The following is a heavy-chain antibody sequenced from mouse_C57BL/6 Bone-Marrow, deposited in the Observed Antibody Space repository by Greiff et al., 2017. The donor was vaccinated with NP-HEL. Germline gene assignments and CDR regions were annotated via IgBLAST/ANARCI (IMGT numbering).Heavy chain of an antibody. J-gene: IGHJ1*03. CDR3: ARSSVGYYWYFDV. D-gene: IGHD2-2*01. CDR1: GYTFTNYW. CDR2: IYPGGGYT. Sequence: QVHVKQSGAELVRPGTSVKMSCKASGYTFTNYWIGWAKQRPGHGLEWIGDIYPGGGYTNYNEKFKGKATLTADKSSRTAYMQFSSLTSEGSAIYYCARSSVGYYWYFDVWGTGTTVTVSS. V-gene: IGHV1-63*01.